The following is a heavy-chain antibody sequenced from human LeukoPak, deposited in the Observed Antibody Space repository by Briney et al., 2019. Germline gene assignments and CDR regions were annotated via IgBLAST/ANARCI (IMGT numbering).Heavy chain of an antibody. CDR1: GGSFSGYY. Sequence: SETLSRTCAVYGGSFSGYYWSWIRQPPGKGLEWIGEINHSGSTNYNPSLKSRVAISVDTSKNQFSLKLSSVTAADTAVYYCARSASYSNYSYYWGQRTLVTVSS. CDR2: INHSGST. V-gene: IGHV4-34*01. J-gene: IGHJ4*02. CDR3: ARSASYSNYSYY. D-gene: IGHD4-11*01.